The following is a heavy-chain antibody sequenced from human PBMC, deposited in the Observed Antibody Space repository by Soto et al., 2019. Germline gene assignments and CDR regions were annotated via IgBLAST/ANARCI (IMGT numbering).Heavy chain of an antibody. CDR1: GGSFSGYY. J-gene: IGHJ4*02. V-gene: IGHV4-34*01. D-gene: IGHD3-10*01. Sequence: SETLSLTCAVYGGSFSGYYWSWIRQPPGKGLEWIGEINHSGSTNYNPSLKSRVTISVDTSKNQFSLKLSSVTAADTAVYYCARLPYTMVRGVIYFDYWGQGTLVTVSS. CDR2: INHSGST. CDR3: ARLPYTMVRGVIYFDY.